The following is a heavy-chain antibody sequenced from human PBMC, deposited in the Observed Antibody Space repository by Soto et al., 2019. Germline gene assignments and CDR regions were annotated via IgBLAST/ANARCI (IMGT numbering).Heavy chain of an antibody. CDR1: GFTFSSYG. V-gene: IGHV3-33*01. Sequence: QVQLVESGGGVVQPGRSLRLSCAASGFTFSSYGMNWVRQAPEKGLEWVAVIWYDGSNKYYADSVKGRFTISRDNTKNTLYLQMNSLRAEDTAVYYCARSLSPFFNYWGQGTLVTVSS. J-gene: IGHJ4*02. CDR2: IWYDGSNK. CDR3: ARSLSPFFNY. D-gene: IGHD3-16*01.